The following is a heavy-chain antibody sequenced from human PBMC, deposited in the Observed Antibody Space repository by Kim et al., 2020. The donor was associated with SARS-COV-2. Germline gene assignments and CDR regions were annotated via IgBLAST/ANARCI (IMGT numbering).Heavy chain of an antibody. V-gene: IGHV3-48*03. D-gene: IGHD2-15*01. Sequence: RFTISRDNAKNSLYLQMNSLRAEDTAVYYCASGYCSGGSCYYNYYYGMDVWGQGTTVTVSS. CDR3: ASGYCSGGSCYYNYYYGMDV. J-gene: IGHJ6*02.